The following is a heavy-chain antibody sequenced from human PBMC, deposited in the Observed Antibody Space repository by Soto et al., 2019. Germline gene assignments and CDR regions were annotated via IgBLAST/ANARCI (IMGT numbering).Heavy chain of an antibody. J-gene: IGHJ4*02. CDR3: ARGTYYYDSSGYYSDY. Sequence: GGSLRLSCAASGFTFSSYSMNWVRQAPGKGLEWVSYISSSSSTIYYADSVKGRFTISRDNAKNSLYLQMNSLRDEDTAVYYCARGTYYYDSSGYYSDYWGQGTLVTVSS. CDR1: GFTFSSYS. D-gene: IGHD3-22*01. V-gene: IGHV3-48*02. CDR2: ISSSSSTI.